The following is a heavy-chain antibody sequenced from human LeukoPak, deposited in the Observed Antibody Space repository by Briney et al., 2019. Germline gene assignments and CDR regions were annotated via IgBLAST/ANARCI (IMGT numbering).Heavy chain of an antibody. CDR3: ARAEYDGSYYPFDY. J-gene: IGHJ4*02. CDR1: GDSVSSNKAA. CDR2: TYYDSQWYR. D-gene: IGHD1-26*01. V-gene: IGHV6-1*01. Sequence: SQTLSPTCTISGDSVSSNKAAWNWIRQSPSRGLEWLGRTYYDSQWYRDYAVSVKSRITINPDTSKNQFSLQLNSVTPEDTAVYYCARAEYDGSYYPFDYWGQGTLVTVSS.